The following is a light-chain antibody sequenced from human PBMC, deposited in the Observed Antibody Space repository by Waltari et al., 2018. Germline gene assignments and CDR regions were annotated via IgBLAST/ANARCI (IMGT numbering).Light chain of an antibody. CDR3: QQERNWSWT. CDR1: QTVNNR. CDR2: DAS. J-gene: IGKJ1*01. Sequence: EIVLTQSPATLSLSPGERATLSCRASQTVNNRLAWYQQKPGQGPRLLIYDASTRAAGSPDRFSGSGSGTYFTLTITRLEPEDVAVYFCQQERNWSWTFGQGTKVEIK. V-gene: IGKV3D-20*02.